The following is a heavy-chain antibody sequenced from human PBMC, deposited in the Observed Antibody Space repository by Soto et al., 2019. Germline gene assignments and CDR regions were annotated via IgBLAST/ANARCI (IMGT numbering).Heavy chain of an antibody. CDR1: GGPYSKYS. Sequence: ASVKVSCKASGGPYSKYSISWVRQAPGQGLEWVGRIIPIFDTTNYAQKFQGRATITADKSTSTVYMDLSSLRSEDTAVYYCARDVTRWLQHAGYYYYYGMDVWGQGTTVTVSS. CDR2: IIPIFDTT. D-gene: IGHD5-12*01. CDR3: ARDVTRWLQHAGYYYYYGMDV. J-gene: IGHJ6*02. V-gene: IGHV1-69*08.